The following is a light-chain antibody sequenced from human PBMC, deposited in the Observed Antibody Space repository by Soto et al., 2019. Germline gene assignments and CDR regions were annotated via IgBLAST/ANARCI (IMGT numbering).Light chain of an antibody. CDR1: QSVLYSSNNKNY. J-gene: IGKJ1*01. CDR3: HQYYGTPRT. CDR2: WAS. V-gene: IGKV4-1*01. Sequence: DIVMTQSPGSLAVSLGERATINCKSSQSVLYSSNNKNYLAWYQQKPGQPPKLLIYWASTRESGVPDRFSGSGYGTDFTLTISSLQAEDVAVYYCHQYYGTPRTFGQGTKVEIK.